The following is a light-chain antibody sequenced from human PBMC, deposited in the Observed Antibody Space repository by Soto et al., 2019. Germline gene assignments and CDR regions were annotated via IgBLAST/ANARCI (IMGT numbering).Light chain of an antibody. CDR2: GAS. J-gene: IGKJ1*01. CDR3: QQYGSSRWT. V-gene: IGKV3-20*01. Sequence: EIVLTQSPGTLSLSPGERATPSCRASQSVSSSYLAWYQQKPGQAPRLLIYGASSRATGIPDRFSGSGSGTDFTLTISRLEPEDFAVYYCQQYGSSRWTFGQGTKWIS. CDR1: QSVSSSY.